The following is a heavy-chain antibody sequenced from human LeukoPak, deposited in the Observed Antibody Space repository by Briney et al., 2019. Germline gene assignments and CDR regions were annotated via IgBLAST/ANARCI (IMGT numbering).Heavy chain of an antibody. CDR1: GFTFDDYA. D-gene: IGHD1-26*01. J-gene: IGHJ4*02. CDR3: AKGLWASTVGATGIFFDY. V-gene: IGHV3-23*01. CDR2: ISGRGGDT. Sequence: PGGSLRLSCAASGFTFDDYAMTWVRQVPGKGLEWVSTISGRGGDTDYADSVKGRFIISRDSSENTLYLQMHSLGVEDTGVYYCAKGLWASTVGATGIFFDYWGQGIQVTVSS.